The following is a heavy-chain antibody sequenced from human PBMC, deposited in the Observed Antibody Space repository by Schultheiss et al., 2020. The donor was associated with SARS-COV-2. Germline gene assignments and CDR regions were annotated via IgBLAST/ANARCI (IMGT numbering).Heavy chain of an antibody. J-gene: IGHJ4*02. CDR2: IYYSGST. CDR3: ASWGFYDYVWGSYPGGFDY. V-gene: IGHV4-59*08. D-gene: IGHD3-16*02. CDR1: GGSFNSYY. Sequence: SETLSLTCAVYGGSFNSYYWSWIRQPPGKGLEWIGYIYYSGSTNYNPSLKSRVTISVDTSKNQFSLKLSSVTAADTAVYYCASWGFYDYVWGSYPGGFDYWGQGTLVTVSS.